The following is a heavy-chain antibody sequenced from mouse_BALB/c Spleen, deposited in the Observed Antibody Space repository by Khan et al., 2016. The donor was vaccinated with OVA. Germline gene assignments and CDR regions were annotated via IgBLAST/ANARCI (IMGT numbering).Heavy chain of an antibody. Sequence: EVQLQESGPGLVKPSQSLSLTCTVAGYSITSDYAWNWIRQFPGNKLEWMGYLRYSGSTNYNPALKSRISITRDTSKNQFFLQLNSVTTEDTATYYCARDGSRYNYAMDYWGQGTSVTVSS. CDR3: ARDGSRYNYAMDY. J-gene: IGHJ4*01. CDR2: LRYSGST. V-gene: IGHV3-2*02. D-gene: IGHD2-3*01. CDR1: GYSITSDYA.